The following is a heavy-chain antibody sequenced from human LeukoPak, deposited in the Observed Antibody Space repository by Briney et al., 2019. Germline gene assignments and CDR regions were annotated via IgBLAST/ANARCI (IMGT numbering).Heavy chain of an antibody. D-gene: IGHD3-10*01. CDR3: ARVAYGSGSLYFDY. J-gene: IGHJ4*02. V-gene: IGHV3-13*01. CDR1: GFTFSSYD. CDR2: IGTAGDT. Sequence: GGSLRLSCAASGFTFSSYDRHWVRQATGKGLEWVSAIGTAGDTYYPGSVKGRFTISRENAKNSLYLQMNSLRAGDTAVYYCARVAYGSGSLYFDYWGQGTLVTVSS.